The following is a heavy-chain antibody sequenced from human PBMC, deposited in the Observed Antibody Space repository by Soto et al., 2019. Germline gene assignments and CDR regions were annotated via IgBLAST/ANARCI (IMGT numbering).Heavy chain of an antibody. CDR1: GGTFSSYA. Sequence: SVKVSCKASGGTFSSYAISWVRQAPGQGLEWMGGIIPIFGTANYAQTFQGRVTITADESTSTAYMELSSLRAEDTAVYYCARVPPPPRYHCSGSYEDLYYFDYWGQGTLVTVSS. V-gene: IGHV1-69*13. CDR3: ARVPPPPRYHCSGSYEDLYYFDY. CDR2: IIPIFGTA. D-gene: IGHD3-10*01. J-gene: IGHJ4*02.